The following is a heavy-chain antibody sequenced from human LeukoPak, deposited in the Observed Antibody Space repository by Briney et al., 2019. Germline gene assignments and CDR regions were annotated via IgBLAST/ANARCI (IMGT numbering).Heavy chain of an antibody. D-gene: IGHD1-1*01. Sequence: PGGSLRLSCSASGFSFTNAWMSWVRQAPGKGLEWVGRIKSKTDGGTTDYAAPVKGIFFVSRDDSKNTVYLQLNNLKTEDTAVYYCATANFIEVKHSFDIWGQGTMVTVSS. CDR3: ATANFIEVKHSFDI. J-gene: IGHJ3*02. CDR1: GFSFTNAW. V-gene: IGHV3-15*01. CDR2: IKSKTDGGTT.